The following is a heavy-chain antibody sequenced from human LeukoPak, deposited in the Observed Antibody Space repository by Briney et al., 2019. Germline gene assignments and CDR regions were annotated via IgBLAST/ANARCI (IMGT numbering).Heavy chain of an antibody. J-gene: IGHJ4*02. D-gene: IGHD4-17*01. CDR3: SRNYGQHGKYFDY. Sequence: GGSLRLSCAASGFTFSIYNMNWVRQAPGKGLEWVSDISSGRSTIYYASSVKGRFTILRDNAKNPLYLQMNRLRDEDTAVFYLSRNYGQHGKYFDYWGQATMVTVSS. CDR2: ISSGRSTI. CDR1: GFTFSIYN. V-gene: IGHV3-48*02.